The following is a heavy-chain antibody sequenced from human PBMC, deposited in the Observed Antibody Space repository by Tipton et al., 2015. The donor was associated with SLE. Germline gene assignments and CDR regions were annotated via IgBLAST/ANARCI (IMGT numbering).Heavy chain of an antibody. V-gene: IGHV4-61*02. J-gene: IGHJ4*02. Sequence: TLSLTCTVSGGSFGSGGYYWTWVRQSAGKGLEFIGRIYTSGSTNYNPSLESRVTISVDTSKNQFYLRLTSVTAADTAVYYCARTPGSTTLSFDYWGQGALVTVSS. CDR3: ARTPGSTTLSFDY. D-gene: IGHD1-7*01. CDR1: GGSFGSGGYY. CDR2: IYTSGST.